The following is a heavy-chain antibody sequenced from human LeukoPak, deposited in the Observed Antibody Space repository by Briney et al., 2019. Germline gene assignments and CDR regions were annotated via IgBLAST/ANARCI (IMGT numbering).Heavy chain of an antibody. Sequence: GASVKVSCKASGYTFTGYYMHWVRQAPGQGLEWMGWIGAYNGNTNYAQKLQGRVTMTTDTSTSTAYMELRSLRSDDTAVYYCARGDYGDYQAGVYWGQGTLVTVSS. CDR2: IGAYNGNT. D-gene: IGHD4-17*01. CDR1: GYTFTGYY. V-gene: IGHV1-18*04. J-gene: IGHJ4*02. CDR3: ARGDYGDYQAGVY.